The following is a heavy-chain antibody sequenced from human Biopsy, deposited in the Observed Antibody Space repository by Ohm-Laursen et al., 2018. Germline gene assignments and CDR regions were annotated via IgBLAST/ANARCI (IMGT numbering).Heavy chain of an antibody. CDR2: IYNDVST. V-gene: IGHV4-61*01. D-gene: IGHD5-18*01. CDR1: GASVSSGSYD. Sequence: GTLSLTCTVSGASVSSGSYDWSWIRQPPGKGLEWIGNIYNDVSTKYNPSLRSRATISADKSTNQFSLKLRSVTAADTAVYYCARGYAGLYEAFDFWGQGTVVTVAS. J-gene: IGHJ3*01. CDR3: ARGYAGLYEAFDF.